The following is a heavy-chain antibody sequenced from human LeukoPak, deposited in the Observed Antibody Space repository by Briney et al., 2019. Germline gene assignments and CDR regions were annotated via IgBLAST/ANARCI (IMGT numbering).Heavy chain of an antibody. D-gene: IGHD3-10*02. CDR1: GFTFSSYG. V-gene: IGHV3-30*18. Sequence: GGSLRLSCAASGFTFSSYGMHWVRQAPGKGLEWVAVISYDGGNKYYADSVKGRFTISRDNSKNTLYLQMNSLRAEDTAVYYCAKGMFGEFSYGMDVWGQGTTVTVSS. CDR3: AKGMFGEFSYGMDV. J-gene: IGHJ6*02. CDR2: ISYDGGNK.